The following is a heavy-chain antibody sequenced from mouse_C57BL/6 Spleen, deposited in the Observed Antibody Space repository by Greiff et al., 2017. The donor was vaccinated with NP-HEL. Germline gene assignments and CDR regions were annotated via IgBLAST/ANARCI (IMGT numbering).Heavy chain of an antibody. Sequence: QVQLQQPGAELVKPGASVKLSCKASGYTFTSYWMHWVKQRPGQGLEWIGYIYPRDGSTKYNEKFKGKATLTADKSSSTAYMQLNSLTSEGSAVYFCARWAYYGSKGYYFDYWGQGTTLTVSS. J-gene: IGHJ2*01. CDR1: GYTFTSYW. D-gene: IGHD1-1*01. V-gene: IGHV1S12*01. CDR2: IYPRDGST. CDR3: ARWAYYGSKGYYFDY.